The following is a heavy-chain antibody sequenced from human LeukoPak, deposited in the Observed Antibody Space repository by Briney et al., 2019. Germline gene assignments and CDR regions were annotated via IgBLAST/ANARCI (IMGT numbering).Heavy chain of an antibody. CDR3: ARDGIAVAGIRAFDI. V-gene: IGHV4-4*02. CDR1: GGSISSSNW. CDR2: IYHSGST. J-gene: IGHJ3*02. D-gene: IGHD6-19*01. Sequence: SETLSLTCAVSGGSISSSNWWSWVRQPPGKGLEWIGEIYHSGSTNYNPSLKSRVTISVDKSKNQFSLKLSSVTAADTAVYYCARDGIAVAGIRAFDIWGQGTMVTVSS.